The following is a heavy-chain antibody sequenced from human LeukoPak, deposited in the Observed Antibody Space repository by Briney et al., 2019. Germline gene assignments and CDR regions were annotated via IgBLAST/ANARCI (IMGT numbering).Heavy chain of an antibody. D-gene: IGHD6-19*01. V-gene: IGHV4-59*01. CDR3: ARSVYSSGWYEYYFDY. Sequence: SETLSLTCTVSGGSISSYYWSWIRQPPGKGLEWIGYIYYSGSTNYNPSLKSRVTISVDTSRNQFSLKLSSVTAVDTAVYYCARSVYSSGWYEYYFDYWGQGTLVTVSS. J-gene: IGHJ4*02. CDR1: GGSISSYY. CDR2: IYYSGST.